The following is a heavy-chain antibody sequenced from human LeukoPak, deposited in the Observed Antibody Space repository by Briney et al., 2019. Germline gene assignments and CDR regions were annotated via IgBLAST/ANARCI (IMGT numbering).Heavy chain of an antibody. CDR3: ARIAIPGRHYFDP. D-gene: IGHD2-2*02. CDR2: IDPNSGGT. CDR1: GYSFTDYS. J-gene: IGHJ5*02. Sequence: ASVKVSCKASGYSFTDYSMHWVRQAPGQGLEWMGWIDPNSGGTDYAQEFRGRVTMTRDTSISTAYMELSRLRSDDTAVYYCARIAIPGRHYFDPWGQGTLVTVSS. V-gene: IGHV1-2*02.